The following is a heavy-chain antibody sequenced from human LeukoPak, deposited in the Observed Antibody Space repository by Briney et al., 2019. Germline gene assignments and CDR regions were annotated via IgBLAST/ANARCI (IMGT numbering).Heavy chain of an antibody. D-gene: IGHD5-24*01. Sequence: SETLSLTCTVSGGFISTHYWSWIRQPAGKGLGWIGRISTTGSTNYNPSLSSRVTMSIDTSKNQFSLKLRSVTAADTAVYYCTREVEMATQSDYWGQGTLVTVSS. J-gene: IGHJ4*02. CDR2: ISTTGST. V-gene: IGHV4-4*07. CDR1: GGFISTHY. CDR3: TREVEMATQSDY.